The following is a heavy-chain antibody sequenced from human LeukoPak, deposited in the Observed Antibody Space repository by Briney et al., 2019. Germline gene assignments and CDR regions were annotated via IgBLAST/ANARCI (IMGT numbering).Heavy chain of an antibody. V-gene: IGHV4-59*01. CDR1: GGSISSYY. CDR2: IYYGGST. CDR3: ARARSGYYYDY. Sequence: SETLSLTCTVSGGSISSYYWSWIRQPPGKGLEWMGYIYYGGSTNYNPSLKRRVTISVDTSKNQCSLKLSSVTAADTAVYYCARARSGYYYDYWGEGRLVTVSS. J-gene: IGHJ4*02. D-gene: IGHD3-22*01.